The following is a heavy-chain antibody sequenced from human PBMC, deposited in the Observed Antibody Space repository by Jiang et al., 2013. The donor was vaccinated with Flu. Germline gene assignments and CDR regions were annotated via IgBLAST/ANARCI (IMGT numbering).Heavy chain of an antibody. D-gene: IGHD3-10*02. Sequence: NGDTSYSQKFQGRVTMTRDTSISTAYMEISKLRSDDTAVYYCARFPANVPDYWGQGTLVTVSS. V-gene: IGHV1-2*02. CDR3: ARFPANVPDY. J-gene: IGHJ4*02. CDR2: NGDT.